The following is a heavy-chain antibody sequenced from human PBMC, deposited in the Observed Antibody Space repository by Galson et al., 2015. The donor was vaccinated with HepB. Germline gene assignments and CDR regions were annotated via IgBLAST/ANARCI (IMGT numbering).Heavy chain of an antibody. Sequence: SLRLSCAASGFIFSSYSMNWVRQAPGKGLEWVSSISSSSSYIYYADSVKGRFTISRDNAKNSLYLQMNSLRAEDTAVYYCARAGYYDSSGYYSGYYYYYYMDVWGKGTTVTVSS. CDR1: GFIFSSYS. CDR3: ARAGYYDSSGYYSGYYYYYYMDV. J-gene: IGHJ6*03. CDR2: ISSSSSYI. D-gene: IGHD3-22*01. V-gene: IGHV3-21*01.